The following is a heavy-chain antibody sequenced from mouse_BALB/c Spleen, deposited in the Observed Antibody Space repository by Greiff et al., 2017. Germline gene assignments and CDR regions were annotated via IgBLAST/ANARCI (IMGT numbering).Heavy chain of an antibody. CDR3: ARSKGTLDY. Sequence: QVQLQQSGAELAKPGASVKMSCKASGYTFTSYWMHWVKQRPGQGLEWIGYINPSTGYTEYNQKFKDKATLTADKSSSTAYMQLSSLTSEDSAVYYCARSKGTLDYWGQGTTLKVSS. V-gene: IGHV1-7*01. J-gene: IGHJ2*01. CDR2: INPSTGYT. CDR1: GYTFTSYW.